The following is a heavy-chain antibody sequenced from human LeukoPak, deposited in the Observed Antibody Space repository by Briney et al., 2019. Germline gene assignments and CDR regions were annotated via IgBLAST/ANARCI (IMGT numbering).Heavy chain of an antibody. CDR2: MSWDSASI. V-gene: IGHV3-9*01. CDR3: AKGPRPPIASTPRGVYMDV. CDR1: GFTFGDSA. J-gene: IGHJ6*03. D-gene: IGHD2-15*01. Sequence: PGRSLRLSCAASGFTFGDSAMHWVRQAPGKGLEWVSGMSWDSASIAYADFVKGRFTISRDNVKNSLYLQMNSLRLEDTALYYCAKGPRPPIASTPRGVYMDVWGKGTTVTVSS.